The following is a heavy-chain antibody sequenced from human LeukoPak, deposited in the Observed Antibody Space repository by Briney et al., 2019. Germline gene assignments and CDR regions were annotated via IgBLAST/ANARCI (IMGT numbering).Heavy chain of an antibody. D-gene: IGHD2-15*01. CDR3: ARGPSGAYYYYYYMDV. V-gene: IGHV1-2*02. CDR2: INPNSGGT. Sequence: ASVKVSCKASGYTSTGYYMHWVRQAPGQGLEWMGWINPNSGGTNYAQKFQGRVTMTRDTSISTAYMELSRLRSDDTAVYYCARGPSGAYYYYYYMDVWGKGTTVTVSS. CDR1: GYTSTGYY. J-gene: IGHJ6*03.